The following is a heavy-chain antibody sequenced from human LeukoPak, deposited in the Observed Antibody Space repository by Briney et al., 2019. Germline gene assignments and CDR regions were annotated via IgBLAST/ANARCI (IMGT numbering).Heavy chain of an antibody. CDR2: ISAYNGNT. J-gene: IGHJ4*02. CDR1: GYTYTSYG. V-gene: IGHV1-18*01. Sequence: ASVKVSCKASGYTYTSYGIIWLRQAPGQGLEWMGWISAYNGNTNYAQKFQGRVTMTTDTSTSTASMELRSLRSDDTAVYYCARDRGVRDMVVTTSRVDYWGQGTLVTVSS. D-gene: IGHD2-21*02. CDR3: ARDRGVRDMVVTTSRVDY.